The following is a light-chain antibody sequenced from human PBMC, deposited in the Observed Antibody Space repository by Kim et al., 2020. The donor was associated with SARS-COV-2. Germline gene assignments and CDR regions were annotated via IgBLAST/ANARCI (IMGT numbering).Light chain of an antibody. CDR1: QDISDY. CDR3: QHYDSLPYS. Sequence: ASIGDRVIITCQASQDISDYLTWYQQKPGKAPQLLIYDASRLETGVPERFSGSGSGTDFTLTIITLQPEDIGTYYCQHYDSLPYSFGQGTKVDIK. V-gene: IGKV1-33*01. CDR2: DAS. J-gene: IGKJ2*03.